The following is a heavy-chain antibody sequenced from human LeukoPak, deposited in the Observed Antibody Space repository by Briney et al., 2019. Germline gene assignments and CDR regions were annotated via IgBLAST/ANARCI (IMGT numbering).Heavy chain of an antibody. V-gene: IGHV3-23*01. Sequence: GGSLRLSCAASGFTFSIYAMTWVRQAPGKGLEWVSAISNSGGSTYYADSVKGRFTISRDNSKNTLYLQMNSLRAEDTAVYYCAKARAQQLVLYFDYWGQGTLVTVSS. J-gene: IGHJ4*02. CDR1: GFTFSIYA. CDR2: ISNSGGST. D-gene: IGHD6-13*01. CDR3: AKARAQQLVLYFDY.